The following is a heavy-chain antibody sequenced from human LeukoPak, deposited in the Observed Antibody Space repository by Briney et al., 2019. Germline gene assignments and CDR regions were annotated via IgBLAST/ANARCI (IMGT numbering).Heavy chain of an antibody. J-gene: IGHJ5*02. V-gene: IGHV4-59*08. D-gene: IGHD1-1*01. Sequence: PSETLSLTCTVSGGSISSYYWSWIRQPPGKGLEWIGYIYYSGSTNYNPSLKSRVTISVDTSKNQFSLKLSSVTAAGTAVYYCARHVLDAINWFDPWGQGTLVTVSS. CDR2: IYYSGST. CDR1: GGSISSYY. CDR3: ARHVLDAINWFDP.